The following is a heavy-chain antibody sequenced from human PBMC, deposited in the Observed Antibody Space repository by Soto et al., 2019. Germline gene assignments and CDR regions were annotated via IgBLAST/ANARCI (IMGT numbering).Heavy chain of an antibody. CDR3: AKNRPPFG. V-gene: IGHV3-30*18. D-gene: IGHD3-16*01. J-gene: IGHJ4*02. CDR1: GFTFSSYG. Sequence: QVQLVESGGGVVQPGRSLRLSCAASGFTFSSYGMHWVRQAPGKGLEWVAVISYDGSNKYYADSVKGRFTISRDNSKNPLYLQMNSLRAEDAAVYYCAKNRPPFGWGQGPLVTVSS. CDR2: ISYDGSNK.